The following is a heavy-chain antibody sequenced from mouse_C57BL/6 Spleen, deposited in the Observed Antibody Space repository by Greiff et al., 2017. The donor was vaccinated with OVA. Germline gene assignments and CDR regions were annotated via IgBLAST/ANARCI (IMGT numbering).Heavy chain of an antibody. Sequence: VQLQQSGAELVKPGASVKLSCKASGYTFTEYTIHWVKQRSGQGLEWIGWFYPGSGSIKYNEKFKDKATLTADKSSSTVYMELSRLTSEYSAVYFCARHEAVITTVVATGGFDYWGQGTTLTVSS. CDR3: ARHEAVITTVVATGGFDY. CDR1: GYTFTEYT. D-gene: IGHD1-1*01. J-gene: IGHJ2*01. CDR2: FYPGSGSI. V-gene: IGHV1-62-2*01.